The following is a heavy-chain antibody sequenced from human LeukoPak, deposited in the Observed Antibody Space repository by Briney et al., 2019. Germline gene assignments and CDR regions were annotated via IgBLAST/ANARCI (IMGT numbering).Heavy chain of an antibody. J-gene: IGHJ4*02. D-gene: IGHD1-26*01. V-gene: IGHV3-48*03. CDR1: GFTFSSYE. CDR2: ISSSGSTI. CDR3: ARDPRIVGAKGGFDY. Sequence: PGGSLRLSCAASGFTFSSYEMNWVRQAPGKGLEWVSYISSSGSTIYYADSVKGRFTISRDNAKNSLYLQMNSLRAEDTAVYYCARDPRIVGAKGGFDYWGQGTLVTVSS.